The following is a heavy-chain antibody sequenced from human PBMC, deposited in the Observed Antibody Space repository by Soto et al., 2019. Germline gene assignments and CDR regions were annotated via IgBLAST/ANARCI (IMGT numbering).Heavy chain of an antibody. J-gene: IGHJ6*02. Sequence: SLRLSCAASGFTFSSYAMSWVRQAPGKGLEWVSAISGSGGSTYYADSVKGRFTISRDNSKNTLYLQMNSLRAEDTAVYYCAKVQPIAVAGTHYGMDVWGQGTTVTVSS. CDR2: ISGSGGST. CDR3: AKVQPIAVAGTHYGMDV. CDR1: GFTFSSYA. V-gene: IGHV3-23*01. D-gene: IGHD6-19*01.